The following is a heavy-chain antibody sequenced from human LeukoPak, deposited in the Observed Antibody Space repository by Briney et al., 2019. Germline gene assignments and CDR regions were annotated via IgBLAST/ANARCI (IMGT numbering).Heavy chain of an antibody. CDR1: GYTFTGYY. J-gene: IGHJ4*02. CDR2: IIPIFGTA. Sequence: ASVKVSCKASGYTFTGYYVHWVRQAPGQGLEWMGGIIPIFGTANYAQKFQGRVTITADESTSTAYMELSSLRSEDTAVYYCAQILNRQNDYWGQGTLVTVSS. V-gene: IGHV1-69*13. D-gene: IGHD1-14*01. CDR3: AQILNRQNDY.